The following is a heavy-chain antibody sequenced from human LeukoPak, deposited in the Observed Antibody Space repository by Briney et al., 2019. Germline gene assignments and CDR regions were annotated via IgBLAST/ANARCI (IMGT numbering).Heavy chain of an antibody. CDR3: AREKNDYGDYSDAFDI. CDR2: IYYSGST. J-gene: IGHJ3*02. D-gene: IGHD4-17*01. V-gene: IGHV4-59*01. Sequence: SETLSLTCTVSGGSISSYYWSWIRQPPGKGLEWIGYIYYSGSTNYNPSLKSRVTISVDTSKNQFSLKLSSVTAADTAVYYCAREKNDYGDYSDAFDIWGQGTMVTVSS. CDR1: GGSISSYY.